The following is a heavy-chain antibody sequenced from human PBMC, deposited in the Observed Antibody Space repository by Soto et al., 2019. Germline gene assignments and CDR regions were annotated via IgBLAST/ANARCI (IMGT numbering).Heavy chain of an antibody. Sequence: ASVKVSCKASGYAFTTYDISWVRQATGQGLEWMGWMNPYSGNTGYAQKFQGRVTVTRNTSISTVYMELSGLRPDDTAVYYCARRKERSGPHYFDYWGQGSQVTVSS. D-gene: IGHD6-25*01. CDR1: GYAFTTYD. CDR3: ARRKERSGPHYFDY. V-gene: IGHV1-8*01. CDR2: MNPYSGNT. J-gene: IGHJ4*02.